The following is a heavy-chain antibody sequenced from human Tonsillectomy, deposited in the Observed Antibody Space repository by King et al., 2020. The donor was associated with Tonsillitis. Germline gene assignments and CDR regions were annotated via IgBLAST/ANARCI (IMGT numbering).Heavy chain of an antibody. D-gene: IGHD3-3*01. CDR1: GFTFSDYY. CDR3: ASPRSAYRFSPIDY. V-gene: IGHV3-11*06. CDR2: ISGSSSYT. Sequence: VQLVESGGGLVKPGGSLRLSCAASGFTFSDYYMSWIRQAPGKGLEWVSYISGSSSYTNYADSVKGRFTISRDNAKNSLYLQMNSLRAEDTAVYSCASPRSAYRFSPIDYWGQGSLVTVSS. J-gene: IGHJ4*02.